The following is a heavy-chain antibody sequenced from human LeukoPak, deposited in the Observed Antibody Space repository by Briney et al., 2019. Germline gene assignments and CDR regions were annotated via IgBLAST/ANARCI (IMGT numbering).Heavy chain of an antibody. CDR3: VAPAGHNWNFLVDY. V-gene: IGHV1-24*01. J-gene: IGHJ4*02. CDR1: GYTLTELS. D-gene: IGHD1-7*01. Sequence: ASVKVSCKVSGYTLTELSMHWVRQAPGKGLEWMGGFGPEDGETIYAQKFQGRVTMTEDTSTDTAYMELSSLRSEDTAVYYCVAPAGHNWNFLVDYWGQGTLVTVSS. CDR2: FGPEDGET.